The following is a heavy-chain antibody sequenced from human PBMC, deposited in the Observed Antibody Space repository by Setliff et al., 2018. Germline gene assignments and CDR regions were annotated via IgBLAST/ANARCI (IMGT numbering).Heavy chain of an antibody. D-gene: IGHD6-19*01. CDR3: AREGGGSGWTPDS. V-gene: IGHV4-34*01. CDR2: INHSGST. J-gene: IGHJ4*02. Sequence: LSLTCAVYGGSFSGYYWSWIRQPPGKGLEWIGEINHSGSTNYNPSFQSRVTMSVDRSKNQFSLNLRAMTAADTAVYYCAREGGGSGWTPDSWGQGTLVTVSS. CDR1: GGSFSGYY.